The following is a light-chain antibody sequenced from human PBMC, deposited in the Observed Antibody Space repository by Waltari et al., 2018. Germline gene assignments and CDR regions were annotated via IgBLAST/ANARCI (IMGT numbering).Light chain of an antibody. CDR1: QSVDSY. Sequence: EIVLTQSPATLSLSPGERATLSCRASQSVDSYLAWYQPKPGQAPRLLIYDASNRATGIPARFSGSGSGTDFTLTISSLEPEDFAVYYCQQRSNWPPITFGQGTRLEIK. J-gene: IGKJ5*01. CDR3: QQRSNWPPIT. CDR2: DAS. V-gene: IGKV3-11*01.